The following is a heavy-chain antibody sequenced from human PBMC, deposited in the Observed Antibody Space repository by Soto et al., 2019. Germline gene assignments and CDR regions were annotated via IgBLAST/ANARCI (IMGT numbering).Heavy chain of an antibody. CDR2: IYWDDDK. V-gene: IGHV2-5*02. D-gene: IGHD3-3*01. Sequence: SGPTLVKPTQTLTLTCTFSGFSLSTSGVGVGWIRQPPGKALEWLALIYWDDDKRYSPSLKSRLTITKDTSKNQVVLTMTNMDPVDTATYYCAYDFWSGYFNPENYYYYMDVWGKGTTVTVSS. J-gene: IGHJ6*03. CDR1: GFSLSTSGVG. CDR3: AYDFWSGYFNPENYYYYMDV.